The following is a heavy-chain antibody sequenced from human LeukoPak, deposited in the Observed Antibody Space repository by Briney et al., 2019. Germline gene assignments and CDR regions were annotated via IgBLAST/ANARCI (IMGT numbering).Heavy chain of an antibody. CDR2: IIPIFGTA. D-gene: IGHD3-10*01. CDR1: GGTFSSYA. V-gene: IGHV1-69*13. J-gene: IGHJ4*02. CDR3: ARDEDRGVNFDY. Sequence: GASVKVSCKASGGTFSSYAISWVRQAPGQGLEWMGGIIPIFGTANYAQKFQGRVTITADESTSTAYMELSSLRSEDTAVYYCARDEDRGVNFDYWGQGTLVTVSS.